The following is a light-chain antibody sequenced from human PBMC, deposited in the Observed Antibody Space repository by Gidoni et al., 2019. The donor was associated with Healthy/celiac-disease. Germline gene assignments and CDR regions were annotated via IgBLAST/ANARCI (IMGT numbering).Light chain of an antibody. CDR2: AAS. V-gene: IGKV1-39*01. CDR1: QSISIY. J-gene: IGKJ4*01. Sequence: IKFTQPTSSRSASVGDRVTITCRASQSISIYLNWYQQKPGKAPKLLIYAASSLQSGVPSRFSGSGSGTDFTLTISSLQPEDFATYYCQQSYSTPRLTFGGGTKVEIK. CDR3: QQSYSTPRLT.